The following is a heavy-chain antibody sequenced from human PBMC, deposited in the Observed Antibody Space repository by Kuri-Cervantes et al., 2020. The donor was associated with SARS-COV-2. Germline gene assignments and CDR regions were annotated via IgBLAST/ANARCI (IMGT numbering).Heavy chain of an antibody. CDR2: INHSGST. J-gene: IGHJ4*02. CDR1: GGSFSGYY. CDR3: ARARTGWLALGY. D-gene: IGHD5-12*01. V-gene: IGHV4-34*01. Sequence: SETLSLTCAVYGGSFSGYYWSWIRQPPGKGLEWIGEINHSGSTNYNPSLKSRVTISVDTSKDQFSLKLSSVTAADTAVYYCARARTGWLALGYWGQGTLVTVSS.